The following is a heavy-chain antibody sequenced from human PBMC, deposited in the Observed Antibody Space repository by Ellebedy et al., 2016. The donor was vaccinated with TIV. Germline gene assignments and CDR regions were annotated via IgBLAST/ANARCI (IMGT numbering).Heavy chain of an antibody. CDR1: GSTFSVYD. Sequence: PGGSLRLSCAASGSTFSVYDMIWILQAPGKGLELVVYISNSGNDVYYGDSVRGRFTISRDNAKNSLYLHMNSLRAEDTAVYYGARDGPETKVNGWFDFDYWGQGTLVTVSS. J-gene: IGHJ4*02. CDR2: ISNSGNDV. V-gene: IGHV3-11*01. D-gene: IGHD6-19*01. CDR3: ARDGPETKVNGWFDFDY.